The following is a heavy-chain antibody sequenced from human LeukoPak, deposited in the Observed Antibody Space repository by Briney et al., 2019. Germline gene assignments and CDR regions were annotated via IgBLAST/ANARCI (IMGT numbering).Heavy chain of an antibody. D-gene: IGHD3-10*01. Sequence: SETLSLTCAVYGGSFSGYYWSWIRQPPGKGLEWIGRIYTSGSTNYNPSLKSRVTMSVDTSKNQFSLKLSSVTAADTAVYYCAREHYYGSGSFDYWGQGTLVTVSS. J-gene: IGHJ4*02. CDR1: GGSFSGYY. CDR2: IYTSGST. V-gene: IGHV4-59*10. CDR3: AREHYYGSGSFDY.